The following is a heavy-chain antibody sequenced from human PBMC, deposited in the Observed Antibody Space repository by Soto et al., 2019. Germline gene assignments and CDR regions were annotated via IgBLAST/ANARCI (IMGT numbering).Heavy chain of an antibody. Sequence: ASVKVSCKASGFTFTSYNINWVRQPTGQGLEWMGWMNPKSGDTGYAQKLQGRVTMTRNTSISIAYMELSSLTSEDTAVYYCARGRWYCSSTTCLRTFNWFDPWGQGTLVTVSS. D-gene: IGHD2-2*01. CDR2: MNPKSGDT. V-gene: IGHV1-8*01. CDR3: ARGRWYCSSTTCLRTFNWFDP. J-gene: IGHJ5*02. CDR1: GFTFTSYN.